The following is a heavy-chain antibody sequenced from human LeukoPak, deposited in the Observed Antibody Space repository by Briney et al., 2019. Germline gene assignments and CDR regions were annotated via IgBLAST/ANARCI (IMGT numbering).Heavy chain of an antibody. CDR2: IYSGGST. CDR3: ASRDKGYYYGMDV. J-gene: IGHJ6*02. D-gene: IGHD5-24*01. Sequence: GGSLRLSCAASGFIFSDYYMSWVRQAPGKGLEWVSLIYSGGSTYYADSVKGRFTISRDNSKNTLYLQMNSLRAEDTAVYYCASRDKGYYYGMDVWGQGTTVTVSS. CDR1: GFIFSDYY. V-gene: IGHV3-66*01.